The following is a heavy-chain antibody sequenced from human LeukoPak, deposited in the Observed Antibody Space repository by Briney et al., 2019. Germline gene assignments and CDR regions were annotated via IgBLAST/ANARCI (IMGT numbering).Heavy chain of an antibody. D-gene: IGHD1-26*01. V-gene: IGHV3-21*01. CDR3: ARDPGSTQTLHDAFDI. CDR2: ISTSSSYI. Sequence: GGSLRLSCAASGFTFSSYSMNWVRQAPGKGLEWVSFISTSSSYIYYADSVKGRFTISRDNARNSVYLQMNSLRAEDTAVYYCARDPGSTQTLHDAFDIWGQGTMVTVSS. J-gene: IGHJ3*02. CDR1: GFTFSSYS.